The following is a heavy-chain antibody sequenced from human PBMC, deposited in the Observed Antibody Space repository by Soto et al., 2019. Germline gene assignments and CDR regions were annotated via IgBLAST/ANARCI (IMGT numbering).Heavy chain of an antibody. CDR3: SRQASDFWSGKPQYYMDV. Sequence: EVQLVESGGGLVQPGGSLKLSCAASGFTFSGSAMHWVRQASGKGQEWVGRIRSKANNYATAYGASVKGRFTISRDDSKNTAYLQMNSLKTEDTAVYYCSRQASDFWSGKPQYYMDVWGKGTTVTVSS. CDR1: GFTFSGSA. J-gene: IGHJ6*03. D-gene: IGHD3-3*01. CDR2: IRSKANNYAT. V-gene: IGHV3-73*01.